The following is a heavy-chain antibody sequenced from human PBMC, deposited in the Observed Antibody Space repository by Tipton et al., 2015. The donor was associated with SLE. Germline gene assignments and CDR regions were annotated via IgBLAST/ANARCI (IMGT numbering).Heavy chain of an antibody. D-gene: IGHD3-3*01. V-gene: IGHV4-4*07. CDR3: ARDVTIFGVDYYYYYMDV. J-gene: IGHJ6*03. CDR2: IYTSGST. CDR1: GGSISSCY. Sequence: TLSLTCTVSGGSISSCYWSWIRQPAGKGLEWIGRIYTSGSTNYNPSLKSRVTISVDTSKNQFSLKLSSVTAADTAVYYCARDVTIFGVDYYYYYMDVWGKGTTVTVSS.